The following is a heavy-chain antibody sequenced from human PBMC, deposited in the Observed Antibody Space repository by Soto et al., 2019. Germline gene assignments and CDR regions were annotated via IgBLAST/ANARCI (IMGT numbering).Heavy chain of an antibody. D-gene: IGHD2-15*01. CDR1: GGSISSGGYY. J-gene: IGHJ4*02. Sequence: QVQLQESGPGLVKPSQTLSLTCTVSGGSISSGGYYWSWIRQHPGKGLEWIGYIYYSGSTYYNPSLKARIALSVDTSKNQLSLKLSYVTAADTAVYYCARESVAARGYYFDYWGQGTLVTVSS. V-gene: IGHV4-31*03. CDR2: IYYSGST. CDR3: ARESVAARGYYFDY.